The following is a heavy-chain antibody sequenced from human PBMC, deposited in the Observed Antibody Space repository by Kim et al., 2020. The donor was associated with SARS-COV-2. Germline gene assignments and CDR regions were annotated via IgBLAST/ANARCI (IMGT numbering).Heavy chain of an antibody. CDR1: GFTFSSYG. CDR3: AKTPHAGDYFDY. J-gene: IGHJ4*02. V-gene: IGHV3-30*18. D-gene: IGHD3-10*01. Sequence: GGSLRLSCAASGFTFSSYGMHWVRQAPGKGLEWVAVISYDGSNKYYADSVKGRFTISRDNSKNTLYLQMNSLRAEDTAVYYCAKTPHAGDYFDYWGQGTLVTVSS. CDR2: ISYDGSNK.